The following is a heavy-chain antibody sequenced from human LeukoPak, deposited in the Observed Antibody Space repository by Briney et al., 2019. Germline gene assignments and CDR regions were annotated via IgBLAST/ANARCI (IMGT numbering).Heavy chain of an antibody. CDR1: GGSISSYY. D-gene: IGHD6-13*01. CDR3: ARDGGYSSSWSYYYYGMDV. J-gene: IGHJ6*02. Sequence: SETLSLTRTVSGGSISSYYWSWIRQPPGKGLEWIGYIYYSGSTNYNPSLKSRVTISVDTSKNQFSLKLSSVTAADTAVYYCARDGGYSSSWSYYYYGMDVWGQGTTVTVSS. V-gene: IGHV4-59*01. CDR2: IYYSGST.